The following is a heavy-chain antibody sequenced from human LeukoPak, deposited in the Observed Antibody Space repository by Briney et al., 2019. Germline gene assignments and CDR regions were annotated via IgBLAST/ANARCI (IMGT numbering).Heavy chain of an antibody. CDR1: GYTFTGYY. V-gene: IGHV1-2*02. CDR2: INPNSGGT. Sequence: ASVKVSCKASGYTFTGYYMHWVRQAPGQGLEWMGWINPNSGGTNYAQKFQGRVTMTRDTSITTAYLALRSLTSDDTALYYCARATPGKSYFDFWGQGTLITVSS. D-gene: IGHD4-23*01. CDR3: ARATPGKSYFDF. J-gene: IGHJ4*02.